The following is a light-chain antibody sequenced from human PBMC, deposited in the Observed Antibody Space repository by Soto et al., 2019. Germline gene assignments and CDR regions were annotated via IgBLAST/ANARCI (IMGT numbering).Light chain of an antibody. CDR3: QSADSSGTSYV. J-gene: IGLJ1*01. Sequence: SYELTQPPSVSVSPGQTARITCSGDALPKQYAYWYQQKPGQAPVLVIYKDSERPSGIPERFSGSSSGTTVTLTISGVQAEDEADYYCQSADSSGTSYVFGTGSKRTVL. CDR1: ALPKQY. CDR2: KDS. V-gene: IGLV3-25*03.